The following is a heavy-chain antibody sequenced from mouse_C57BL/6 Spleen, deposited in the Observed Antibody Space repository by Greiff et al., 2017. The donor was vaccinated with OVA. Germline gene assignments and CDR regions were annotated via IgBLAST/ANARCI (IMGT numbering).Heavy chain of an antibody. D-gene: IGHD2-3*01. V-gene: IGHV1-15*01. Sequence: QVQLHQSGAELVRPGASVTLSCKASGYTFTDYEMHWVKQTPVHGLEWIGAIDPETGGTAYNQKFKGKAILTADKSSSTAYMELRSLTSEDSAVYYCTRSYDGYYDAWFAYWGQGTLVTVSA. CDR2: IDPETGGT. J-gene: IGHJ3*01. CDR3: TRSYDGYYDAWFAY. CDR1: GYTFTDYE.